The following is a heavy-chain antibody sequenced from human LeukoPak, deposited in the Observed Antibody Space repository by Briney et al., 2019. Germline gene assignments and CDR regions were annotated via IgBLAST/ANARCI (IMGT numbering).Heavy chain of an antibody. CDR3: ARGTGWSRVNWFDP. CDR1: GGSFSGYY. J-gene: IGHJ5*02. Sequence: SETLSLTCAVYGGSFSGYYWSWIRQPPGKGLEWIGEINHSGSTNYNPSLKSRVTISVDTSKNQFSLKLSSVTAADTAVYYCARGTGWSRVNWFDPWGQGTLVTVSS. CDR2: INHSGST. V-gene: IGHV4-34*01. D-gene: IGHD6-19*01.